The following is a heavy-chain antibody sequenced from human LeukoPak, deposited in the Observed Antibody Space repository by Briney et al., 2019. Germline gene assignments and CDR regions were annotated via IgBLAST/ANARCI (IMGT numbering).Heavy chain of an antibody. CDR1: EYTLTELS. V-gene: IGHV1-24*01. CDR3: ATQEIRGSYYYYYGMDV. Sequence: GASVTVSCTVSEYTLTELSMHWVRQAPGKGLEWMGGFDPEDGETIYAQKFQGRVTMTEDTSTDTAYMELSSLRSEDTAVYYCATQEIRGSYYYYYGMDVWGQGTTVTVSS. D-gene: IGHD1-26*01. J-gene: IGHJ6*02. CDR2: FDPEDGET.